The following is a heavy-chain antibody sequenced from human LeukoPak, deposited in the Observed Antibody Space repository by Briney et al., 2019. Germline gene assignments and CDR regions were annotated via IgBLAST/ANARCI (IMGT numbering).Heavy chain of an antibody. CDR2: IYSSGNT. CDR1: GFTVSSNY. CDR3: AREVGATRGLDP. J-gene: IGHJ5*02. Sequence: GGSLRLSCAASGFTVSSNYMSWVRQAPGKGLEWVSIIYSSGNTYYADSVKGRFTISRDTSKNTLYLQMNSLRAEDTAFYYCAREVGATRGLDPWGQRTLVTVSS. D-gene: IGHD1-26*01. V-gene: IGHV3-53*01.